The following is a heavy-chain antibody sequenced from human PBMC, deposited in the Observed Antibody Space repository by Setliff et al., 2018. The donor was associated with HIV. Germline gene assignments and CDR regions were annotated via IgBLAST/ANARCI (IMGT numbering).Heavy chain of an antibody. Sequence: ASVKVSCKASGYTFTEFYVHWVRQAPGEGLEWIGWIYPNTGGTNYAQKFQGRVTINADDSTNTAYMELSGLRSDDTAVYYCARDLGQLVQSFYYYYGMDVWGQGTTVTVSS. J-gene: IGHJ6*02. CDR2: IYPNTGGT. CDR3: ARDLGQLVQSFYYYYGMDV. V-gene: IGHV1-2*02. CDR1: GYTFTEFY. D-gene: IGHD6-6*01.